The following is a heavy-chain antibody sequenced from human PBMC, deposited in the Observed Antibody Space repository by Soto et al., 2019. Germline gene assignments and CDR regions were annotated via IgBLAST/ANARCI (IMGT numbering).Heavy chain of an antibody. D-gene: IGHD3-3*01. V-gene: IGHV3-49*04. CDR1: GFTFGDYA. Sequence: PGGSVRLSCTASGFTFGDYAMSWVRQAPGKGLEWVGFIRSKAYGGTTEYAASVKGRFTISRDDSKSIAYLQMNSLKTEDTAVYYCTVFGVVIIKGSNYYYGMDVWGQGTTVTVSS. J-gene: IGHJ6*02. CDR2: IRSKAYGGTT. CDR3: TVFGVVIIKGSNYYYGMDV.